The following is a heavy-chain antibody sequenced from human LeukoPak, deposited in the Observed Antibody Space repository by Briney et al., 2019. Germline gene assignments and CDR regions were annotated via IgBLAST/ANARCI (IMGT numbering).Heavy chain of an antibody. D-gene: IGHD3-10*01. CDR3: ARAERPRWFGELFGGDYYYYYYYMDV. Sequence: GASVKVSCKASGYTFTSYGISWVRQAPGQGLEWMGWISAYNGNTNYAQKLQGRVTMTTDTSTSTAYMELRSLRSDDTAVYYCARAERPRWFGELFGGDYYYYYYYMDVWGKGTTVTISS. V-gene: IGHV1-18*01. CDR2: ISAYNGNT. J-gene: IGHJ6*03. CDR1: GYTFTSYG.